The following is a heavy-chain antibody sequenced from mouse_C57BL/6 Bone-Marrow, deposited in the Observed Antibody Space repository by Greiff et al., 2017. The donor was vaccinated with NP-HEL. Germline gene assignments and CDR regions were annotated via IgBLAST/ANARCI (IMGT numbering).Heavy chain of an antibody. V-gene: IGHV3-8*01. Sequence: EVHLVESGPGLAKPSQTLPLTCSVTGYSITSDYWNWIRKFPGNKLEYMGYISYSGSTYYNPSLKSRISITRDTSKNQYYLQLNSVTTEDTATYYCARSPLWLRRNYYAMDYWGQGTSVTVSS. J-gene: IGHJ4*01. CDR1: GYSITSDY. D-gene: IGHD2-2*01. CDR2: ISYSGST. CDR3: ARSPLWLRRNYYAMDY.